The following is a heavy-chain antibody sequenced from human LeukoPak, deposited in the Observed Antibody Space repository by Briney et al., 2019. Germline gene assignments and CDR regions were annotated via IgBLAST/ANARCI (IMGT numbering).Heavy chain of an antibody. Sequence: GGSLRLSCAASGFTVSSNYMNWVRQAPGKGLEWVSIIYSGGTTYYADSVKGRFTISRDNSKNTLFLQMNSLRAEDTAVYYCARGHWFARLDYWGQGTLVTVSS. CDR2: IYSGGTT. CDR1: GFTVSSNY. CDR3: ARGHWFARLDY. D-gene: IGHD3-9*01. V-gene: IGHV3-53*01. J-gene: IGHJ4*02.